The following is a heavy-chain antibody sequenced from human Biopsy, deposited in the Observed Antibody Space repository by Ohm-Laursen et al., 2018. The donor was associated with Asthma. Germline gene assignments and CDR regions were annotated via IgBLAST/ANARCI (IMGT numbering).Heavy chain of an antibody. Sequence: SLRLSCAASGFTVSTNGMSWVRQPPGKGLEWVSVIYSGGGTYYADSVQGRVTISRDNSKNTLYLQMNSLRAEDTAVYYCAKEVFPGWELRRGPENWGQGTLVTVSS. CDR2: IYSGGGT. CDR1: GFTVSTNG. J-gene: IGHJ4*02. D-gene: IGHD1-26*01. CDR3: AKEVFPGWELRRGPEN. V-gene: IGHV3-53*05.